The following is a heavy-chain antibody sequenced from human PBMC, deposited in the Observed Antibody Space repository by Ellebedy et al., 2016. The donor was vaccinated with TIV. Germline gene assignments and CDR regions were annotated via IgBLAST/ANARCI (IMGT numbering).Heavy chain of an antibody. CDR2: IKQDGSEK. CDR3: AKDSPQGSTMIVVEIDY. Sequence: GGSLRLSCAASGFTFSSYWMHWVRQAPGKGLEWVANIKQDGSEKYYVDSVKGRFTISRDNAKNSLYLQMNSLRAEDTAVYYCAKDSPQGSTMIVVEIDYWGQGTLVTVSS. CDR1: GFTFSSYW. J-gene: IGHJ4*02. D-gene: IGHD3-22*01. V-gene: IGHV3-7*03.